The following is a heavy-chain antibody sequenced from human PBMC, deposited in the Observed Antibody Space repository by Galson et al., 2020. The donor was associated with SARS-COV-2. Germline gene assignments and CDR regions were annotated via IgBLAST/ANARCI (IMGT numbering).Heavy chain of an antibody. CDR3: ARVPHRTRGAFDI. D-gene: IGHD1-7*01. CDR2: INHSGST. J-gene: IGHJ3*02. CDR1: GGSFSGYY. V-gene: IGHV4-34*01. Sequence: SETLSLTCAVYGGSFSGYYWSWIRQPPGKGLEWIGEINHSGSTNYNPSLKSRVTISVDTSKNQFSLKLSSVTAADTAVYYCARVPHRTRGAFDIWGQGTMVTVSS.